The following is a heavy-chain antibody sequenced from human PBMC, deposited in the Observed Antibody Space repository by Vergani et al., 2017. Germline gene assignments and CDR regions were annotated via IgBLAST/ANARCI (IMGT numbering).Heavy chain of an antibody. V-gene: IGHV1-69*06. D-gene: IGHD3-3*01. CDR1: GGTFSSYA. J-gene: IGHJ6*03. CDR2: IIPIFGTA. Sequence: QVQLVQSGAEVKKPGSSVKVSCKASGGTFSSYAISWVRQAPGQGLEWMGGIIPIFGTANYAQKFQGRVTITADKSTSTAYMELSSLRSEDTAVYYCAGGTHYDFWSGYYYYYMDVWGKGTTVTVSS. CDR3: AGGTHYDFWSGYYYYYMDV.